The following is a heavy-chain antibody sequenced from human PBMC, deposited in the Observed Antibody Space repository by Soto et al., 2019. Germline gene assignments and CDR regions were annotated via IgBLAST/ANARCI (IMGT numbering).Heavy chain of an antibody. CDR1: GGSISSYY. V-gene: IGHV4-59*08. CDR2: IYYSGGT. D-gene: IGHD4-17*01. CDR3: ARHPPKDYGDYVATLDY. J-gene: IGHJ4*02. Sequence: SDTLSLTCTVSGGSISSYYWGWIPQPPGKGLEWIGYIYYSGGTNYNPSLKSRVTISVDTSKNHFSLKLSSVTAADTAVYYCARHPPKDYGDYVATLDYWGQGTLVTVSS.